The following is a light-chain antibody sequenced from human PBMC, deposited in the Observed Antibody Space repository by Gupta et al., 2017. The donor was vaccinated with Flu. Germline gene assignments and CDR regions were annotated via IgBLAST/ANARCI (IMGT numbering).Light chain of an antibody. J-gene: IGKJ1*01. CDR3: QQYYSYLWT. Sequence: DIQMTQSPSTLSASVGDRVTITCRASQSISSWLAWYQQKPGKAPKLLIYKASSLESGVPSRFSGSESGTEFTLTISSLQPDDFATYYCQQYYSYLWTFGEGTKVEIK. CDR1: QSISSW. CDR2: KAS. V-gene: IGKV1-5*03.